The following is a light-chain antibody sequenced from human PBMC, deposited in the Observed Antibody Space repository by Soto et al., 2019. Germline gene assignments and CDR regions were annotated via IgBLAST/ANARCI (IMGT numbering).Light chain of an antibody. CDR3: YQCDTSPPA. J-gene: IGKJ2*01. CDR2: AAS. CDR1: QKIRSSY. V-gene: IGKV3-20*01. Sequence: EIVLTQSPGTLSLSPGERATLTCRASQKIRSSYFAWYQQAPGQAPKLLIFAASSRATGVPDRFSGGRSGTDFTLTISRLEPEDFVVYYCYQCDTSPPAFGQGTKLEIK.